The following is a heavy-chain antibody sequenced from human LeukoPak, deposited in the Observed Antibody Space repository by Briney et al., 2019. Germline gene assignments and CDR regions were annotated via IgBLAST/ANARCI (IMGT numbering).Heavy chain of an antibody. Sequence: GGSLRLSFSASGFHFNRNNLNWVRPAPGKGLEWVSYISSTSITMYYADSVKGRFTIFRDNAKNSLYLQMNSLRADDTAVYYCARETILAVAGDFWGQGTLVTVSS. V-gene: IGHV3-48*01. CDR2: ISSTSITM. J-gene: IGHJ4*02. D-gene: IGHD6-19*01. CDR3: ARETILAVAGDF. CDR1: GFHFNRNN.